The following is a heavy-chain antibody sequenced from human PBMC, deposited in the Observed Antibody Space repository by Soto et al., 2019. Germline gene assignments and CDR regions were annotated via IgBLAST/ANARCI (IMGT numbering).Heavy chain of an antibody. V-gene: IGHV3-15*07. D-gene: IGHD3-22*01. CDR2: IKSKTDGGTT. CDR3: LGDSSGYGAFDI. Sequence: PGGSLRLSCAASGFTFSNAWMNWVRQTPGKGLEWVGRIKSKTDGGTTDYAAPVKGRFTISRDDSKNTLYLQMNSLKTEDTAVYYCLGDSSGYGAFDIWGQGTMVTVSS. J-gene: IGHJ3*02. CDR1: GFTFSNAW.